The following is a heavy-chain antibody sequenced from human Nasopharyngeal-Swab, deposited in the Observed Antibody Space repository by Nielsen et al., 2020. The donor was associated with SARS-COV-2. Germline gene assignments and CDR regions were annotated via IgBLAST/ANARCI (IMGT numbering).Heavy chain of an antibody. J-gene: IGHJ3*02. CDR2: INPNSGGT. CDR3: ARDQTISSNAFDI. D-gene: IGHD2-2*01. CDR1: GYTFTGHY. Sequence: ASVKVSCKASGYTFTGHYMHWVRQAPGQGLEWMGWINPNSGGTNYAQKFQGRVTMTRDTSISTAYMELSRLRSDDTAVYYCARDQTISSNAFDIWGQGTMVTVSS. V-gene: IGHV1-2*02.